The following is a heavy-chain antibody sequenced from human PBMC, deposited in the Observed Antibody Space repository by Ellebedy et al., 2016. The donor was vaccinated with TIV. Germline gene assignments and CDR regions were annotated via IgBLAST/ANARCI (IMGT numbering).Heavy chain of an antibody. CDR3: ARGWSTPDS. J-gene: IGHJ4*02. CDR1: GFTFSIYW. CDR2: IRSTGSDK. Sequence: GESLKISCAASGFTFSIYWMNWVRQSPGKGLEWVSSIRSTGSDKYYAESVKGRFTISRDNAQNTLFLQMNSLRVEDTAVYYCARGWSTPDSWGQGTLVIVSS. D-gene: IGHD2-15*01. V-gene: IGHV3-21*06.